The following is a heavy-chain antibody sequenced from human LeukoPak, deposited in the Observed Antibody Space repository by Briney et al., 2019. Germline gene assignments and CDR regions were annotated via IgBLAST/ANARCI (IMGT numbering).Heavy chain of an antibody. CDR3: AKERDGRFFDY. CDR1: GLIFRSYW. Sequence: GGSLRLSCAVSGLIFRSYWMSWVRQAPGKGLEWVANINQDGSEKYYVDSVKGRFTISRDNAKNSLHLQMNTVRAEDTAVYYCAKERDGRFFDYWGQGTLVTVSS. J-gene: IGHJ4*02. CDR2: INQDGSEK. D-gene: IGHD5-24*01. V-gene: IGHV3-7*01.